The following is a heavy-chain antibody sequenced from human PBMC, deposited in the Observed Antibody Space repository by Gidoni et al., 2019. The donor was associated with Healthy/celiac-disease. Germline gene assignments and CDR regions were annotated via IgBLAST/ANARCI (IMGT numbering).Heavy chain of an antibody. CDR1: GYSFTRSL. D-gene: IGHD3-10*01. CDR2: IYPGDSDT. Sequence: EVQLGQSGAEVQKPGESLKISGTGSGYSFTRSLTGWVRQMPGKGLEWMGIIYPGDSDTRYSPSFQGQVTISADKSISTAYLQWSSLKASDTAMYYCARRQVGITMVRGNRYYFDYWGQGTLVTVSS. V-gene: IGHV5-51*03. CDR3: ARRQVGITMVRGNRYYFDY. J-gene: IGHJ4*02.